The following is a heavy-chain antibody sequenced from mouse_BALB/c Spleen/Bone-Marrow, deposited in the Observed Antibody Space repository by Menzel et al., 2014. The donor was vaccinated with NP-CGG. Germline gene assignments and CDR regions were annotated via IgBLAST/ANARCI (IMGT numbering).Heavy chain of an antibody. V-gene: IGHV1S135*01. D-gene: IGHD6-2*01. CDR2: IDPYNSYT. Sequence: EVQLQQSIPNLVKPGASVKISCKASGYTFTSYAVFWVKQRPGQSLGWIGYIDPYNSYTNYNQNFKGKATLTVDKSSSTAFMHLSGLASEDSAVFYCSRDRGTTENYSLALRGARPTDWG. CDR3: SRDRGTTENYSLALRGARPTD. CDR1: GYTFTSYA. J-gene: IGHJ2*01.